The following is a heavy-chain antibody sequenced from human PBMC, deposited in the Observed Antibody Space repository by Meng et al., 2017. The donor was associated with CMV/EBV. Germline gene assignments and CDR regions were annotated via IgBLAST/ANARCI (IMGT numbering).Heavy chain of an antibody. CDR1: GFTFSSYW. V-gene: IGHV3-74*01. Sequence: GESLKISCAASGFTFSSYWMHWVCQAPGKGLVWVSRINSDGSSTSYADSVKGRFTISRDNAKNTLYLQMNSLRAEDTAVYYCARADNWNSGLGFDPWGQGTLVTVSS. CDR2: INSDGSST. J-gene: IGHJ5*02. CDR3: ARADNWNSGLGFDP. D-gene: IGHD1-7*01.